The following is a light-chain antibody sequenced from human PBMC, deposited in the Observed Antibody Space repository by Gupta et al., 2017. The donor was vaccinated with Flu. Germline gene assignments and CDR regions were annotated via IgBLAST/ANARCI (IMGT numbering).Light chain of an antibody. CDR3: MQAREPPYS. CDR1: QSLLHSNGYNY. J-gene: IGKJ2*03. CDR2: LGS. Sequence: DIVLTQSPLSLPVTPGEPASISCRSSQSLLHSNGYNYFDWYLQKPGQSPQLLIYLGSNRASGVPDRFSGSGSGTDFTLNISRVEAEDVGVYYCMQAREPPYSFGQGTKLEIK. V-gene: IGKV2-28*01.